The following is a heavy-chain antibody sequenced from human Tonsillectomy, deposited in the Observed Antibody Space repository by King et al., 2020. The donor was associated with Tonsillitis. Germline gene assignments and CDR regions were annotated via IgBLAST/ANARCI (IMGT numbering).Heavy chain of an antibody. CDR2: IGTAGDT. Sequence: VQLVESGGGLVQPGGSLRLSCAASGFTFSSYDMHWVRQATGKGLEWVSAIGTAGDTYYPGSVKGRFTISRENAKNSLYLQMNSLRAGDTAVYYCARCITLYGMDVWGQGNTVTVSS. CDR1: GFTFSSYD. J-gene: IGHJ6*02. D-gene: IGHD3-10*01. V-gene: IGHV3-13*01. CDR3: ARCITLYGMDV.